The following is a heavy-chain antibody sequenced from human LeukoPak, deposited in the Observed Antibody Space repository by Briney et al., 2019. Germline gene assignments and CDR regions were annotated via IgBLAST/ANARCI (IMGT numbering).Heavy chain of an antibody. Sequence: ASVKVSCKASGYTFTSYDINWVRQATGQGLEWMGWMNPNSGNTGYAQKFQGRVTMTTDTSTSTAYMELRSLRSDDTAVYYCARDSFDEQQLPGYWGQGTLVTVSS. CDR1: GYTFTSYD. CDR2: MNPNSGNT. J-gene: IGHJ4*02. D-gene: IGHD6-13*01. V-gene: IGHV1-8*01. CDR3: ARDSFDEQQLPGY.